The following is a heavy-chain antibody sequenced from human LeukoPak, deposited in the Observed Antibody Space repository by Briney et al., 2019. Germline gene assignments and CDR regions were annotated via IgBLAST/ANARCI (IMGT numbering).Heavy chain of an antibody. CDR2: ISGSGGST. J-gene: IGHJ4*02. CDR1: GFTFSGYA. CDR3: AKDPQGIAVAGPPD. D-gene: IGHD6-19*01. V-gene: IGHV3-23*01. Sequence: PGGSLRLSCAASGFTFSGYAMSWVRQAPGKGLEWVSAISGSGGSTYYADPVKGRFTISRDNSKNTLYLQMNSLRAEDTAVYYCAKDPQGIAVAGPPDWGQGTLVTVSS.